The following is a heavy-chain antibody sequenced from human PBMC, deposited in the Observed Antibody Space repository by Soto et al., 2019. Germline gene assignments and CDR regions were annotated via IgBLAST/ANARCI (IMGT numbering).Heavy chain of an antibody. CDR2: SRNKVNSYTT. J-gene: IGHJ4*02. CDR3: VRVPYISGWYPDY. V-gene: IGHV3-72*01. Sequence: GGSLRLSCAASGFTFSNAWMNWVRQAPGKGLEWVGRSRNKVNSYTTEYAASVKGRFIISRDDSKDSLYLQMNSLKTEDTAVYYCVRVPYISGWYPDYWGQGALVTVSS. CDR1: GFTFSNAW. D-gene: IGHD6-19*01.